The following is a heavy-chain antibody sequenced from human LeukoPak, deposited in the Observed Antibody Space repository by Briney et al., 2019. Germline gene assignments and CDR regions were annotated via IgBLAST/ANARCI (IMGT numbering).Heavy chain of an antibody. CDR1: GGSISRSSYY. V-gene: IGHV4-39*01. CDR2: IYYSGST. J-gene: IGHJ5*02. Sequence: SETLSLTCTVSGGSISRSSYYWGWIRQPPGKGLEWIGSIYYSGSTYYNPSLKSRVTISVDTSKNQFSLKLSSVTAADTAVYYCASTLISRQRSDVNPWGQGTLVTVSS. D-gene: IGHD3-16*01. CDR3: ASTLISRQRSDVNP.